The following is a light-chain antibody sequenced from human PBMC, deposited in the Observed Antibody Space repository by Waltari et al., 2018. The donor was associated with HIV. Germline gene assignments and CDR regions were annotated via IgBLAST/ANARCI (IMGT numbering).Light chain of an antibody. CDR1: QIISDW. J-gene: IGKJ1*01. CDR2: ETS. V-gene: IGKV1-5*03. CDR3: QQYATYSWT. Sequence: DIQMTQSPSTLSASVGDRVTITCRASQIISDWLAWYQQRPGKAPKLLISETSSLESGVPSRFSGSGSGTVFSLTISSLQPDDFATYYCQQYATYSWTFGQGTKVELK.